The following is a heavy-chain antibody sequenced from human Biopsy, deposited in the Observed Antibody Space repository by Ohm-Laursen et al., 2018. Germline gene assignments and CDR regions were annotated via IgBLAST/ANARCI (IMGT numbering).Heavy chain of an antibody. J-gene: IGHJ6*02. Sequence: TLSLTSTVSGASIEAYYWTCIPPAPGQTLVWIASINYRGNTNYNPSLNSRVTMSAHTSTNQFSLKLTSVTAADTAVYYCARDKITYCTSTSCDYFGMDVWGQGTTVTVSS. CDR1: GASIEAYY. CDR3: ARDKITYCTSTSCDYFGMDV. CDR2: INYRGNT. V-gene: IGHV4-59*01. D-gene: IGHD2-2*01.